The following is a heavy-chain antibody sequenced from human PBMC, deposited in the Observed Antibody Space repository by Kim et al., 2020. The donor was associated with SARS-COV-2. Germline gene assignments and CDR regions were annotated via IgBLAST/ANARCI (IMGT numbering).Heavy chain of an antibody. Sequence: SVKGRFTISRDNAKNSLDLQMNSLRDEDTAVYYCARVGLLRRWGLTAIDYWGQGTLVTVSS. J-gene: IGHJ4*02. CDR3: ARVGLLRRWGLTAIDY. V-gene: IGHV3-48*02. D-gene: IGHD1-26*01.